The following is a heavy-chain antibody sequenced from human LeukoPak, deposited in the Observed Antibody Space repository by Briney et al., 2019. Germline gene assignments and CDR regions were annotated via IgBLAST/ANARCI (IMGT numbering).Heavy chain of an antibody. V-gene: IGHV4-61*08. CDR1: GGSISSGGYS. CDR3: ARDSNAFDI. CDR2: IYYSGST. Sequence: PSETLSLTCAVSGGSISSGGYSWSWIRQPPGKGLEWIGYIYYSGSTNYNPSLKSRVTISLDTSKNQFSLKLSSVTAADTAVYYCARDSNAFDIWGQGTMVTVSS. J-gene: IGHJ3*02.